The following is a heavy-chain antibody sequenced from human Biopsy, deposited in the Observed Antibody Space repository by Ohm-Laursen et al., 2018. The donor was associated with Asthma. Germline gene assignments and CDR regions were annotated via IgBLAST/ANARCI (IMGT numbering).Heavy chain of an antibody. CDR3: SRDALGYYFDI. CDR2: ITFDGSTQ. V-gene: IGHV3-30*04. Sequence: SLRLSCSASGSHFGSYNMHWARQAPGKGLEWVAVITFDGSTQHYGDSVKGRFTISRDNSKNMLFLQMNSLRAEDTAVYYCSRDALGYYFDIWGQGTQVTVSS. CDR1: GSHFGSYN. D-gene: IGHD6-13*01. J-gene: IGHJ4*02.